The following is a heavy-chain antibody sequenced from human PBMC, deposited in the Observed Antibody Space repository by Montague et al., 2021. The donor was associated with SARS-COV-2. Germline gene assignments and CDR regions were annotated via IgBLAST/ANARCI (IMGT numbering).Heavy chain of an antibody. Sequence: SETLSLTCSVSGYSISSGYYWGWIRQPPGKGLEWIGNIYHSGGTYYSPSLMSRVTVSVDTSKNQFSLGLSSVTAADTAVYYCARWYYGSGSYPHWGQGTLVTVSS. V-gene: IGHV4-38-2*01. J-gene: IGHJ4*02. CDR1: GYSISSGYY. CDR2: IYHSGGT. CDR3: ARWYYGSGSYPH. D-gene: IGHD3-10*01.